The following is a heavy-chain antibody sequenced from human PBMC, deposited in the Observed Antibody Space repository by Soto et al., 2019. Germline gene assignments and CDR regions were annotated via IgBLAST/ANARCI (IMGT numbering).Heavy chain of an antibody. V-gene: IGHV3-11*01. J-gene: IGHJ4*02. CDR2: ISSSGSTI. Sequence: GGSLRLSCAASGFTFSDYYMSWIRQAPGKGLEWVSYISSSGSTIYYADSVKGRFTISRDNAKNSLYLQMNSLRAEDTAVYYCARGYCSSTSCYASSSGFDYWGQGTLVTVSS. CDR3: ARGYCSSTSCYASSSGFDY. CDR1: GFTFSDYY. D-gene: IGHD2-2*01.